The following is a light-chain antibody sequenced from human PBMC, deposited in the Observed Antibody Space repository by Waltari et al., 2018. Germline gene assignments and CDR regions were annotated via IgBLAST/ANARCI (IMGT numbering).Light chain of an antibody. V-gene: IGKV3-11*01. CDR3: QQRANWPPLT. CDR2: HAS. J-gene: IGKJ4*01. Sequence: EIVLTQSPATLSLSPGERATLSCRASQSVSTFLAWYQQKPGQAPRLLIYHASNGATGIPARFSGRGSGTNFTLTISDLEPEDFAVYYCQQRANWPPLTFGGGTRVEIK. CDR1: QSVSTF.